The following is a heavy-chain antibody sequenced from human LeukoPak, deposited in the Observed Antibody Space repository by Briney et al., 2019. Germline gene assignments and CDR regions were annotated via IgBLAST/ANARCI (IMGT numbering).Heavy chain of an antibody. J-gene: IGHJ4*02. V-gene: IGHV4-31*03. CDR3: ARVIAAAARYYFDY. CDR2: IYYSGST. D-gene: IGHD6-13*01. CDR1: GGSISSGGYY. Sequence: PSQTLSLTCTVSGGSISSGGYYWSWIRQHPGKGLEWIGYIYYSGSTYYNPSLKSRVTISVDTSKNQFSLKLSSVTAADTAVYYCARVIAAAARYYFDYWGQGTLVTVSS.